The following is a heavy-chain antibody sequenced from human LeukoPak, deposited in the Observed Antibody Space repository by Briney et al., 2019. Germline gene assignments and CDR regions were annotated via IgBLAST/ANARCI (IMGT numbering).Heavy chain of an antibody. V-gene: IGHV5-51*01. J-gene: IGHJ4*02. CDR1: GYSFTSYW. CDR3: ARLAYCGGDCYSN. CDR2: IYPGDSDT. Sequence: PGESLQISCKGSGYSFTSYWIGWVRPMPGKGLEWMGIIYPGDSDTRYSPSFQGQVTISADKSISTAYLQWSSLKASDTAMYYCARLAYCGGDCYSNWGQGTLVTVSS. D-gene: IGHD2-21*02.